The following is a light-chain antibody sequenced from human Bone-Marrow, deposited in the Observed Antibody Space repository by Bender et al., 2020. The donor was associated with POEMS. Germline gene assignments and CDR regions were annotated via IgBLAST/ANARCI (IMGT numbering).Light chain of an antibody. CDR1: SNNVGSYDL. CDR3: CSYAGSSSYV. Sequence: QSALTQPASVSGSPGQSITISCTGSSNNVGSYDLVSWFQQHPGKAPKLIIYEGTKRPSGVSNRFSGSKSGNTASLTVSGLQAEDEADYYCCSYAGSSSYVFGTGTKVTVL. J-gene: IGLJ1*01. CDR2: EGT. V-gene: IGLV2-23*01.